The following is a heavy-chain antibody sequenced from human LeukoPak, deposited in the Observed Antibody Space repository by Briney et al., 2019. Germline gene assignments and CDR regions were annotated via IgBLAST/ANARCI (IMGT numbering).Heavy chain of an antibody. CDR3: ASGTVYDF. CDR2: IYYSGTT. Sequence: NPSETLSLTCTVSGGSINTNSYSWCWIRQAPGKGLEWIGSIYYSGTTYYNPSLRSRVTISVDTTKNQFSLKLSSLTAADTAVYYCASGTVYDFWDQGTLVTVSS. D-gene: IGHD2-8*01. CDR1: GGSINTNSYS. J-gene: IGHJ4*02. V-gene: IGHV4-39*01.